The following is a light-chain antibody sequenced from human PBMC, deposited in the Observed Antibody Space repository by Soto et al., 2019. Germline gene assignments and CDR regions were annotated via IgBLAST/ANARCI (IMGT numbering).Light chain of an antibody. J-gene: IGKJ1*01. CDR2: DAS. CDR1: QSVSSY. V-gene: IGKV3-11*01. Sequence: EIVLTQSPATLSLSPGERATLSCRASQSVSSYLAWYQQKPGQAPRLPIYDASNRATGIPARFSGSGSGTDFTLTISSLEPEDVEVYYCQQRSNWPPTFGQGTKVDIK. CDR3: QQRSNWPPT.